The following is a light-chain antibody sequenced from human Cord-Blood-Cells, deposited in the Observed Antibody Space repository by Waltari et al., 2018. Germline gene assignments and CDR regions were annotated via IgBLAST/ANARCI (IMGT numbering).Light chain of an antibody. J-gene: IGKJ4*01. CDR1: QSVSSY. V-gene: IGKV3-11*01. CDR2: NLP. CDR3: QQGSNGVT. Sequence: DIVLPQSQATLSLSPGERATLPCRASQSVSSYLDWYQQKPGQAPRLLIYNLPSRTTGIPARFSGSGYGTEFTLTISSIVPEGFAVYYCQQGSNGVTFGGGTKLEI.